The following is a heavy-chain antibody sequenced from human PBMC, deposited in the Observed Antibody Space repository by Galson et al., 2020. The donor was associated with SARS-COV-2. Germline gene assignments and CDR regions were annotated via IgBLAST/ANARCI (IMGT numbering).Heavy chain of an antibody. D-gene: IGHD5-12*01. CDR1: SGSIRSSSYY. Sequence: SETLSLTCTVSSGSIRSSSYYWGWIRQPPGQGLEWIGSIYYSGSTYYNPSLKSRVTISVDTSKNQFSLRLSSATAADTAVYYCARHYLCIVATTHYYYGFDAWGQGTTVTVSS. J-gene: IGHJ6*02. CDR2: IYYSGST. CDR3: ARHYLCIVATTHYYYGFDA. V-gene: IGHV4-39*01.